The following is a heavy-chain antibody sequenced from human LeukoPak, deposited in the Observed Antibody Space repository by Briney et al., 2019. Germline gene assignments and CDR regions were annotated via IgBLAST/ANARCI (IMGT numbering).Heavy chain of an antibody. D-gene: IGHD6-19*01. CDR1: GGSISSGSYY. J-gene: IGHJ4*02. V-gene: IGHV4-61*02. CDR3: ARWVDGWYYSDY. Sequence: PSETLSLTCTVSGGSISSGSYYWSWIRQPAGKGLEWIGRIYTSGSTNYNPSLKSRVTISVDTSKNQFSLKLNSVTAADTAVYYCARWVDGWYYSDYWGQGTLVTVSS. CDR2: IYTSGST.